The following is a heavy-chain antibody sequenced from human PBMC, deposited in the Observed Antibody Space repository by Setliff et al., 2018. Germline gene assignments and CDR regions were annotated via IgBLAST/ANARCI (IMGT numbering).Heavy chain of an antibody. Sequence: ASVKVSCKASGYTFSHSGITWVRQAPGQGLEWMGWISVYTGNTNYAPKLQGRVTMTTDASTSTAYMELRGLTSDDTALYYCARINFFVSSGYYYAPDSWGQGTMVTVSS. D-gene: IGHD3-22*01. J-gene: IGHJ4*02. V-gene: IGHV1-18*01. CDR1: GYTFSHSG. CDR3: ARINFFVSSGYYYAPDS. CDR2: ISVYTGNT.